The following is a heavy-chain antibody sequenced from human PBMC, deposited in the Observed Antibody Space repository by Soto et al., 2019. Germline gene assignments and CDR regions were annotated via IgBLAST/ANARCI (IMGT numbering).Heavy chain of an antibody. V-gene: IGHV3-13*04. D-gene: IGHD2-15*01. CDR2: IGAAGDT. CDR3: ARGAVVDSAFDL. CDR1: GFTFSNDD. J-gene: IGHJ3*01. Sequence: EVQLVESGGGFVQPGGSLRLSCAASGFTFSNDDMHWVRQGTGKGLEWVAVIGAAGDTYYLGSVKGRFTISRENARNSLYLQMNDLRAGDTAVYYCARGAVVDSAFDLWGQGTMVTVSS.